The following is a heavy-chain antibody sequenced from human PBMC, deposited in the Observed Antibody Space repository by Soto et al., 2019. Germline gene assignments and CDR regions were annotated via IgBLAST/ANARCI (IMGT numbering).Heavy chain of an antibody. V-gene: IGHV3-64*01. Sequence: EAQLVESGGGLVQPGGSLRLSCAASGFTFSNYEMHWVHQAPGKGLEYVSGISNNGAHTDYAKSVKGRFTISRDNSENTLYLQMGSLRAEDMALYYCARRGYGSRWPNGCMDVWGKGTTVTVSS. CDR1: GFTFSNYE. J-gene: IGHJ6*03. CDR2: ISNNGAHT. CDR3: ARRGYGSRWPNGCMDV. D-gene: IGHD6-13*01.